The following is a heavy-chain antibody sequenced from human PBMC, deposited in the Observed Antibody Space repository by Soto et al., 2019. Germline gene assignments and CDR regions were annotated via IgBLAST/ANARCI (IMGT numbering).Heavy chain of an antibody. CDR2: ISYDGSNK. V-gene: IGHV3-30*18. D-gene: IGHD3-3*01. J-gene: IGHJ6*02. Sequence: QVQLVESGGGVVQPGRSLRLSCAASGFTFSSYGMHWVRQAPGKGLEWVAVISYDGSNKNYADSVKGRFTISRDNSKNTQYLPMNSLRAEDTAVYYCAKEVWSGPMDVWGQGTTVTVSS. CDR1: GFTFSSYG. CDR3: AKEVWSGPMDV.